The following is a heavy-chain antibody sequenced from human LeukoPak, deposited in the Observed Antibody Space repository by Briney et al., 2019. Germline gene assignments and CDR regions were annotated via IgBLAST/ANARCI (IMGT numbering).Heavy chain of an antibody. Sequence: GGSLRLSCAASGFTFSSYWMSWVRQAPGKGLEWLANIKQDGSEKYYVDSVKGRFTISRDNAKNSLYLQMNSLRAEDTAVYYCARDIYSYDSSGYYYYYGMDVWGQGTTVTVSS. CDR3: ARDIYSYDSSGYYYYYGMDV. D-gene: IGHD3-22*01. CDR2: IKQDGSEK. J-gene: IGHJ6*02. V-gene: IGHV3-7*05. CDR1: GFTFSSYW.